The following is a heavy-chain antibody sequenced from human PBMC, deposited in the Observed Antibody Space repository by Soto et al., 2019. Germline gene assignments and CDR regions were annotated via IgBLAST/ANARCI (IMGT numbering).Heavy chain of an antibody. CDR3: ARGGGVGVAGSAAFDM. CDR1: GYPVTAYY. CDR2: INPATGAA. V-gene: IGHV1-46*01. J-gene: IGHJ3*02. Sequence: QLHLVQSGAVVKKPGASVTVSCSASGYPVTAYYMHWVRQAPGRGLEWMGGINPATGAARYTQTFQGRVTRTRDTSPSTVFMELGGLTSEDTAVFYCARGGGVGVAGSAAFDMWGQGTLVTVSS. D-gene: IGHD3-3*01.